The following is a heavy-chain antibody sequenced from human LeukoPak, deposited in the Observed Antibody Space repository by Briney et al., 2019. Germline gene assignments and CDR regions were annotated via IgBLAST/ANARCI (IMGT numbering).Heavy chain of an antibody. CDR1: GYTFTSYD. J-gene: IGHJ3*02. Sequence: ASVKVSCKASGYTFTSYDINWVRQAPGQGLEWMGWMNPNSGNTGYAQKFQGRVTITRNTSISTAYMELSSLRSEDTAVYYCARGYYYDSSGDLDAFDIWGQGTMVTVSS. V-gene: IGHV1-8*03. CDR2: MNPNSGNT. D-gene: IGHD3-22*01. CDR3: ARGYYYDSSGDLDAFDI.